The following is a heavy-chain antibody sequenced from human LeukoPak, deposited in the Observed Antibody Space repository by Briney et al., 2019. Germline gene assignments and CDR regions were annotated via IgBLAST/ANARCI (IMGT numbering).Heavy chain of an antibody. Sequence: ASVKVSCKASGGTFSSYAIGWVRQAPGQGLEWMGGIIPIFGTANYAQKFQGRVTITADESTSTAYMELSSLRSEDTAVYYCARGKHQDAFDIWGQGTMVTVSS. CDR3: ARGKHQDAFDI. J-gene: IGHJ3*02. V-gene: IGHV1-69*13. CDR2: IIPIFGTA. CDR1: GGTFSSYA.